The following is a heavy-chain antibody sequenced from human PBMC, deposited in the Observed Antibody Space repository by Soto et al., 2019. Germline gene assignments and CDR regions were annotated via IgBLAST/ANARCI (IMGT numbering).Heavy chain of an antibody. CDR1: GFTFSSYG. V-gene: IGHV3-33*01. Sequence: GGSLRLSCAASGFTFSSYGMHWVRQAPGKGLEWVAVIWYDGSNKYYADSVKGRFTISRDNSKNTLYLQMNSLRAEDTAVYYCARGGYSGYDFYGDAFDIWGQGTMVTVSS. CDR3: ARGGYSGYDFYGDAFDI. CDR2: IWYDGSNK. D-gene: IGHD5-12*01. J-gene: IGHJ3*02.